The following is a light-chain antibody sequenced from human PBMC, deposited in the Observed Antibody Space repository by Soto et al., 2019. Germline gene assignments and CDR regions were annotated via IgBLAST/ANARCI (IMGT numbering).Light chain of an antibody. CDR2: GVS. CDR3: QQYDRSPIT. CDR1: QSISSNR. V-gene: IGKV3-20*01. Sequence: EIVLTQSPGTLSLSPGERATLYCRASQSISSNRFAWFQEKPGQAPSLLIYGVSSRATGIPDRFSGSGSGTDLTLTISRLEPEDFGVYYCQQYDRSPITFGHGNKVYIK. J-gene: IGKJ3*01.